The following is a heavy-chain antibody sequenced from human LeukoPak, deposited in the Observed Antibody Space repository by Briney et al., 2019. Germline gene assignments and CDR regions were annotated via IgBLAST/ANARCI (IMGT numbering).Heavy chain of an antibody. CDR2: IESDNKT. CDR1: GFTFSAYA. Sequence: PAGSLRLSCEASGFTFSAYAMTWVRQAPGKGLEWVSSIESDNKTHYSESVKRRFAISRDNSKSMLFLQLNSLRAEDTALYYCARALHYYVAMDVWGQGTTVTVSS. J-gene: IGHJ6*02. V-gene: IGHV3-23*05. D-gene: IGHD3-10*02. CDR3: ARALHYYVAMDV.